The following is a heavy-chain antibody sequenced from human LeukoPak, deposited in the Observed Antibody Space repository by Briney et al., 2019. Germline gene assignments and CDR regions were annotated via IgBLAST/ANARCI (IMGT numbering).Heavy chain of an antibody. J-gene: IGHJ5*02. Sequence: GSLRLSCAASGFTFSSYSMNWVRQAPGKGLEWVSSISSSSSYIYYADSVKGRFTISRDNAKNSLYLQMNSLRAEDTAVYYCARDPQTYYYDSSGSNWFDPWGQGTLVTVSS. CDR1: GFTFSSYS. V-gene: IGHV3-21*01. CDR2: ISSSSSYI. CDR3: ARDPQTYYYDSSGSNWFDP. D-gene: IGHD3-22*01.